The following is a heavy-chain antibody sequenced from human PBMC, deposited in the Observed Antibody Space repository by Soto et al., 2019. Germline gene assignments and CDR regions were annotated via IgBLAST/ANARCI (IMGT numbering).Heavy chain of an antibody. V-gene: IGHV3-48*01. Sequence: EVQLVESGGGLVQPGGSLRLSCAASGFTFSSYSMNRVRQAPGKGLEWVSYISSSSSTIYYADSVKGRFTISRDNAKNSLYLQMNSLRAEDTAVYYCARTHCSGGSCYPEFDYWGQGTLVTVSS. CDR2: ISSSSSTI. CDR3: ARTHCSGGSCYPEFDY. J-gene: IGHJ4*02. CDR1: GFTFSSYS. D-gene: IGHD2-15*01.